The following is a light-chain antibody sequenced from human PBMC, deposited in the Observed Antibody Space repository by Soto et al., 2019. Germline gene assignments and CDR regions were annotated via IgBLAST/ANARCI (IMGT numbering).Light chain of an antibody. V-gene: IGLV2-14*01. CDR2: EVT. CDR3: SSFATSGTTVI. Sequence: QSVLTQPASVSGSPGQSITISCTGTNNDVGAYPYVSWYQQHPGTAPKLVTYEVTHRPSGISDRFSGSKSGNTASLTISGLQAEDESDYYCSSFATSGTTVIFGGGTKVTVL. CDR1: NNDVGAYPY. J-gene: IGLJ2*01.